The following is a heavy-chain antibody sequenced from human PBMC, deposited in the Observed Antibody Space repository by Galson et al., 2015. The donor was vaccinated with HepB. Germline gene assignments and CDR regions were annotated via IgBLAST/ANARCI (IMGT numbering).Heavy chain of an antibody. D-gene: IGHD2-15*01. CDR1: GGTFSSYA. V-gene: IGHV1-69*04. CDR3: ARLVVAEKKGGDY. Sequence: QSGAEVKKPGESLKISCKASGGTFSSYAISWVRQAPGQGLEWMGRIIPILGIANYAQKFQGRVTITADKSTSTAYMELSSLRSEDTAVYYCARLVVAEKKGGDYWGQGTLVTVSS. J-gene: IGHJ4*02. CDR2: IIPILGIA.